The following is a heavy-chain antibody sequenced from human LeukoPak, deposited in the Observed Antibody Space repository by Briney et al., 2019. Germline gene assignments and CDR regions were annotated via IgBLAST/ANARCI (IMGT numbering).Heavy chain of an antibody. J-gene: IGHJ6*03. Sequence: GGSLRLSCAASGFTFSSYSMNWVRQAPGKGLEWISYISSSSSTIDYADSVKGRFTISRDNAKNSLYLQMNSLRAEDTAVYYCARDPRSSTSYQYDYMDVWGKGTTVTVSS. V-gene: IGHV3-48*01. CDR1: GFTFSSYS. CDR2: ISSSSSTI. D-gene: IGHD2-2*01. CDR3: ARDPRSSTSYQYDYMDV.